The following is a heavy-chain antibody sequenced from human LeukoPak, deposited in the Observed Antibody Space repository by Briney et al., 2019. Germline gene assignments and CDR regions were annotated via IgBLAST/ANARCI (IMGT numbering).Heavy chain of an antibody. CDR3: ARDPARVVRGVISPYFDY. J-gene: IGHJ4*02. Sequence: PGGSLRLSCAASGFTFNGYWMSWVRQAPGKGLEWVANIKQDGSEKYYVDSVKGRFTISRDNAKNSLYLQMNSLRAEDTAVYYCARDPARVVRGVISPYFDYWGQGTLVTVSS. CDR1: GFTFNGYW. D-gene: IGHD3-10*01. CDR2: IKQDGSEK. V-gene: IGHV3-7*01.